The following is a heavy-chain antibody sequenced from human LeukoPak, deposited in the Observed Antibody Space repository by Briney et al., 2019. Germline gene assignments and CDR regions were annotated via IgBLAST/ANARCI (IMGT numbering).Heavy chain of an antibody. CDR2: ISYDGSNK. CDR1: GFTFSSYA. CDR3: ARDMGATTLGAFDI. J-gene: IGHJ3*02. V-gene: IGHV3-30-3*01. Sequence: GGSLRLSCAASGFTFSSYAMHWVRQAPGKGLEWAAVISYDGSNKYYADSVKGRFTISRDNSKNTLYLQMNSPRAEDTAVYYCARDMGATTLGAFDIWGQGTMVTVSS. D-gene: IGHD1-26*01.